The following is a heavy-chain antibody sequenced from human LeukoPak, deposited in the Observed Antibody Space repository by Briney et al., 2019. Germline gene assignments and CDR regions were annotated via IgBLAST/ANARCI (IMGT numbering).Heavy chain of an antibody. D-gene: IGHD6-19*01. CDR2: ISSRSSYI. CDR3: ARYTLLDAIAVPHP. J-gene: IGHJ4*02. CDR1: GFTFSDYS. Sequence: SGGSLRLSCAASGFTFSDYSMTWVRQAPGKGLEWVSSISSRSSYIFYADSVKGRFTISRDNAKNSLYLQMNSLRAEDTAVYYCARYTLLDAIAVPHPWGQGTLVTVSS. V-gene: IGHV3-21*01.